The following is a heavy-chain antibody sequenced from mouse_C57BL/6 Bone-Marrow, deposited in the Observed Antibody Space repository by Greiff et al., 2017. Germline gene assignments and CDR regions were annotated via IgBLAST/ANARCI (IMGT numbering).Heavy chain of an antibody. V-gene: IGHV1-72*01. J-gene: IGHJ4*01. CDR2: IDPNSGGT. CDR1: GYTFTSYW. D-gene: IGHD1-1*01. Sequence: QVQLQQSGAELVKPGASVKLSCKASGYTFTSYWMNWVKQRPGRGLEWIGRIDPNSGGTKYNETFKSKATLTVDKPSSTAYMQLSSLTSEDSAVYYSARYSMGYYDIGYAMDYWGRGTAVTVSS. CDR3: ARYSMGYYDIGYAMDY.